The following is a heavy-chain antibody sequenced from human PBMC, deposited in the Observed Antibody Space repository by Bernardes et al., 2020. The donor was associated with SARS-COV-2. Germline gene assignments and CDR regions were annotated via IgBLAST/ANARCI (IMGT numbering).Heavy chain of an antibody. J-gene: IGHJ2*01. CDR2: ISWNSGSI. V-gene: IGHV3-9*01. CDR3: AKDTGVATGLGYFDL. D-gene: IGHD5-12*01. Sequence: GGSLRLSCAASGFTFDDYAMHWVRQAPGKGLEWVSGISWNSGSIGYADSVKGRFTISRDNAKNSLYLQMNSLRAEDTALYYCAKDTGVATGLGYFDLWGRGTLVTVSS. CDR1: GFTFDDYA.